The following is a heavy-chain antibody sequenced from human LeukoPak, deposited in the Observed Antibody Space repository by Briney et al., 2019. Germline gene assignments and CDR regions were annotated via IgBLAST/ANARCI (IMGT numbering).Heavy chain of an antibody. D-gene: IGHD3-22*01. CDR2: ISGSGGST. CDR3: AKSSLYYYDSSGYPTFFDY. Sequence: GGSLRLSCAASGFTFSSYAMSWVRQAPGKGLEWVSAISGSGGSTYYADSVKGRFTISRDNSKNTLYLQMNSLRAEDTAVYYCAKSSLYYYDSSGYPTFFDYWGQGTLVTVSS. CDR1: GFTFSSYA. V-gene: IGHV3-23*01. J-gene: IGHJ4*02.